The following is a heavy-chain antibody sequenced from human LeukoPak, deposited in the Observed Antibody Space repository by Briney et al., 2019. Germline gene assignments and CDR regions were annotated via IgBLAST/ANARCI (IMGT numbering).Heavy chain of an antibody. V-gene: IGHV4-59*01. CDR3: ARDIAVAGTYFDY. CDR2: IHYSGST. D-gene: IGHD6-19*01. J-gene: IGHJ4*02. CDR1: GGSISSYY. Sequence: PSETLSLTCIVSGGSISSYYCRCIRQLAGRVLEWNGYIHYSGSTNYTPNFKSRVTISRDTSKNQFSLKLSSVTAEDTAVYYCARDIAVAGTYFDYWGQGTLVTVSS.